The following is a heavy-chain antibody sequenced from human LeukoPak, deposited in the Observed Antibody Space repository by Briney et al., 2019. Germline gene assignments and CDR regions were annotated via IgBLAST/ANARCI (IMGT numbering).Heavy chain of an antibody. CDR3: ARDAGTGTFDI. D-gene: IGHD3-10*01. V-gene: IGHV1-2*02. J-gene: IGHJ3*02. CDR2: INPNSGGT. CDR1: GYTFTGYY. Sequence: ASVKVSCKASGYTFTGYYMHWVRQAPGQGLEWMGWINPNSGGTNYAQKFQGRVTMTRDTSISTAYMDLSRLRSDDAAVYYCARDAGTGTFDIWGQGTMVTVSS.